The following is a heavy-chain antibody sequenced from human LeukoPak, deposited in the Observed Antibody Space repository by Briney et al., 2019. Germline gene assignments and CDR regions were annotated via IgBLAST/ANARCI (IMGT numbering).Heavy chain of an antibody. CDR2: INPNSGGT. V-gene: IGHV1-2*02. Sequence: ASAKVSCTASGYTFTGYYMHWVRQAPGQGLEWMGWINPNSGGTNYAQKFQGRVTMTRDTSISTAYMELSRLRSDDTAVYYCARVQGSGWYLDYWGQGTLVTVSS. CDR1: GYTFTGYY. J-gene: IGHJ4*02. D-gene: IGHD6-19*01. CDR3: ARVQGSGWYLDY.